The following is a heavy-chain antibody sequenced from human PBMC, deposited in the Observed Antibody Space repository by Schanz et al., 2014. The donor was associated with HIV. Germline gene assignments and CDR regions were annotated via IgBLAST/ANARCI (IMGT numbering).Heavy chain of an antibody. CDR2: VTNSGSYV. Sequence: EVQLLESGGGLVQPGGSLRLSCVASGFVFRDFAMAWVRQAPGKGLEWVSAVTNSGSYVNYADSVKGRFTMSRDNSKNTLSLQMDSLRVDDTAIYYCAKRSGRSFGYFDSWGQGLLVTVSS. CDR1: GFVFRDFA. D-gene: IGHD2-15*01. V-gene: IGHV3-23*05. J-gene: IGHJ4*02. CDR3: AKRSGRSFGYFDS.